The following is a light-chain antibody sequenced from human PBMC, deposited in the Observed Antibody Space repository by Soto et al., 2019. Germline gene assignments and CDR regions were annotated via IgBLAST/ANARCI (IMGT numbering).Light chain of an antibody. Sequence: EIVLTQSPGTLSLSPGERATLSCRASQSFSSPYVAWYHQKPGQAPRLLIYGASSRATGIPDRFSGSGSGTDFTLTITRLEPEDFAVYYCQQYVSSPITFGQGTRLEIK. CDR2: GAS. CDR1: QSFSSPY. V-gene: IGKV3-20*01. J-gene: IGKJ5*01. CDR3: QQYVSSPIT.